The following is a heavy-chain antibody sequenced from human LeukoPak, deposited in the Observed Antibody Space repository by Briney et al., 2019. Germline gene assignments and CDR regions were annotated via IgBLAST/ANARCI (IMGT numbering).Heavy chain of an antibody. V-gene: IGHV4-34*01. Sequence: PSETLSLTCAVYGGSFCGYYWSWIRQPPGKGLEWIGEINHSGSTNYYPSLKSRVTISVDTSKNQFSLKLSSVTAADTAVYYCARALQWLVNYFDYWGQGTLVTVSS. J-gene: IGHJ4*02. CDR2: INHSGST. CDR3: ARALQWLVNYFDY. CDR1: GGSFCGYY. D-gene: IGHD6-19*01.